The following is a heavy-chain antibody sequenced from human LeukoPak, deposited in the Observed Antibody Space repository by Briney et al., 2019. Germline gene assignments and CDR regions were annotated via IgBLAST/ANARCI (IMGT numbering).Heavy chain of an antibody. CDR2: IYDSGST. J-gene: IGHJ6*02. CDR1: GGSIRSSYYY. CDR3: ARRLIVVVPAAIDV. Sequence: SETLSLTCTVSGGSIRSSYYYWGWIRQPPGKGLEWIGSIYDSGSTYYNPSLKSRVTISVDTSKNQFSLKLSSVTAADTAVYYCARRLIVVVPAAIDVWGQGTTVTVSS. V-gene: IGHV4-39*07. D-gene: IGHD2-2*01.